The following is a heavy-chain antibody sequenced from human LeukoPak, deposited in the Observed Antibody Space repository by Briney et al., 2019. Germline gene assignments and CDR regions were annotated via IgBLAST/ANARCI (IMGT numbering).Heavy chain of an antibody. V-gene: IGHV4-39*07. Sequence: SETLSLTCTVSGDSTSSDRYYGGWVRQPPGKGLEWIGNIYYSGSTYYNPSLKSRVTISVDKSKNQFSLKLSSVTAADTAVYYCARDQTYYDFWSGYTRNGMDVWGQGTTVTVSS. CDR1: GDSTSSDRYY. CDR3: ARDQTYYDFWSGYTRNGMDV. D-gene: IGHD3-3*01. CDR2: IYYSGST. J-gene: IGHJ6*02.